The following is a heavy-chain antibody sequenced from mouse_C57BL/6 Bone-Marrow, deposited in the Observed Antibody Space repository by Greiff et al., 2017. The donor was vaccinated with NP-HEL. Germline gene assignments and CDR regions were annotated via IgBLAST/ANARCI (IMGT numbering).Heavy chain of an antibody. J-gene: IGHJ2*01. CDR3: ARRDYGSPYFDY. D-gene: IGHD1-1*01. Sequence: QVQLQQSGAELVKPGASVKMSCKASGYTFTSYWITWVKQRPGQGLEWIGDIYPGSGSTNYNEKFKSKATLTVDTSSSTAYMQLSSLTSEDSAVYYCARRDYGSPYFDYWGQGTTLTVSS. V-gene: IGHV1-55*01. CDR2: IYPGSGST. CDR1: GYTFTSYW.